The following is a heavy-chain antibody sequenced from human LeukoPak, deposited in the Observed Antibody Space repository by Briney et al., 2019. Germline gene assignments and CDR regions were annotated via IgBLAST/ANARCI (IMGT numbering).Heavy chain of an antibody. CDR3: AREEGEGYCSSTSCYDRTPTFDY. D-gene: IGHD2-2*01. CDR2: IKQDGSEK. J-gene: IGHJ4*02. V-gene: IGHV3-7*01. Sequence: GGSLRLSCAASGFTFSSYWMSWVRQAPGKGLEWVANIKQDGSEKYYVDSVKGRFTISRDNAKNSLYLQMYSLRVEDTAVYYCAREEGEGYCSSTSCYDRTPTFDYWGQGTLVTVSS. CDR1: GFTFSSYW.